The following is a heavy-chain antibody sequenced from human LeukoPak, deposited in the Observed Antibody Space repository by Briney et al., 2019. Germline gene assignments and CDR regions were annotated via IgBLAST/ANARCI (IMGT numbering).Heavy chain of an antibody. J-gene: IGHJ4*02. CDR3: AKDTGGNYYDSSGYLRLSSDY. Sequence: GGSLRLSCAASGFTFSSYAMTWVRQAPGKGLEWVAGISDSGVSTYYTDSVKGRFTISRDNSKNTLFLQMNSLRAEDTAVYYCAKDTGGNYYDSSGYLRLSSDYWGQGTLVTASS. CDR1: GFTFSSYA. CDR2: ISDSGVST. V-gene: IGHV3-23*01. D-gene: IGHD3-22*01.